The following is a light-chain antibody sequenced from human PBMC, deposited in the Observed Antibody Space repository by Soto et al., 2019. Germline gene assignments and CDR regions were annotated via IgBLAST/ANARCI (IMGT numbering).Light chain of an antibody. Sequence: RVMTQSPDTLSASTGERATLSCRASETVSPNLAWYQQKPGQAPRLLIYASSTRAPSIPARFIGNWSGTEFPLTISSLQSEDFAVYECQQYNNWWTFGQGNKVDI. V-gene: IGKV3D-15*01. J-gene: IGKJ1*01. CDR3: QQYNNWWT. CDR1: ETVSPN. CDR2: ASS.